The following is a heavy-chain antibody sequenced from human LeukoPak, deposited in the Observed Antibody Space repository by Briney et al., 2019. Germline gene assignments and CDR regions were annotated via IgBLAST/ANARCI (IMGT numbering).Heavy chain of an antibody. V-gene: IGHV3-7*01. D-gene: IGHD2-2*01. CDR3: ARDTSGVWYQLLDFYYYYGMDV. CDR1: GFTFSSYW. CDR2: INQDGSEK. Sequence: GGSLRLSCAASGFTFSSYWMSWVRQAPGKGLEWVANINQDGSEKYYVDSVKGRFTISRDNAKNSLYLQMNSLRAEDTAVYYCARDTSGVWYQLLDFYYYYGMDVWGQGTTVTVSS. J-gene: IGHJ6*02.